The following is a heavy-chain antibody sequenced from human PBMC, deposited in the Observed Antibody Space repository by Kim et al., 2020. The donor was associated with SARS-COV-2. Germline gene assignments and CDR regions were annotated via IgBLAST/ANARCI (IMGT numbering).Heavy chain of an antibody. J-gene: IGHJ4*02. CDR2: T. D-gene: IGHD3-10*01. Sequence: TEYAASVKGRFTISRDDSKSIAYLQMNSLKTEDTAVYYCTRFYGSGRLDYWGQGTLVTVSS. CDR3: TRFYGSGRLDY. V-gene: IGHV3-49*02.